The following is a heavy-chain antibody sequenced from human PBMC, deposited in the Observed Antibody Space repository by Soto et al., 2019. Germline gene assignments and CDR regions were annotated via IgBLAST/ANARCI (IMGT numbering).Heavy chain of an antibody. CDR1: GYSFTSLY. D-gene: IGHD1-26*01. Sequence: QVQLVQSGAEVREPGASVKVSCKASGYSFTSLYINWVRQPTGQGLEWMGWMQPSSGRTGYAQKFQGRVTMTSDTSITTAYMELSSLTSDDPAFYYCARGVTAGVDYWGQGTLVTVSS. V-gene: IGHV1-8*01. J-gene: IGHJ4*02. CDR3: ARGVTAGVDY. CDR2: MQPSSGRT.